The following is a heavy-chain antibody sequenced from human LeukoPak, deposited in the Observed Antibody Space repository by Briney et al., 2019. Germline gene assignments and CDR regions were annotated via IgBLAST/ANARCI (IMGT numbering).Heavy chain of an antibody. J-gene: IGHJ6*03. D-gene: IGHD6-19*01. CDR3: ARVSGWNFYYYMDV. CDR2: INPNSGGT. V-gene: IGHV1-2*02. CDR1: GYTFTGYY. Sequence: ASVKVSCKASGYTFTGYYMHWVRQAPGQRLEWMGWINPNSGGTNYAQKFQGRVTMTRDTSISTAYMELSRLRSDDTAVYYCARVSGWNFYYYMDVWGKGTTVTVSS.